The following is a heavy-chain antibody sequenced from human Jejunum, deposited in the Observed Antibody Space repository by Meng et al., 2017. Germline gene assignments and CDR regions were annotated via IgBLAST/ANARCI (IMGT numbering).Heavy chain of an antibody. CDR2: IQSGGDT. J-gene: IGHJ4*02. V-gene: IGHV3-53*05. CDR1: GFNVTSNY. D-gene: IGHD3-10*01. CDR3: AKDPGYGLGTYYGDY. Sequence: GESLKISCAASGFNVTSNYMSWVRQAPGKGLEWVSVIQSGGDTYYGVSVKGRFTISRDNSKNTVYLQMNSMRIEDTAVYYCAKDPGYGLGTYYGDYWGQGTLVTVSS.